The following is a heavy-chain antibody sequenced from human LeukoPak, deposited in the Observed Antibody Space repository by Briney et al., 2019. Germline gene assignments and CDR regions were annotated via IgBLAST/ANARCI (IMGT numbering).Heavy chain of an antibody. CDR1: GGSISSGGYS. CDR2: IYHSGST. CDR3: AREGRSRGLGELCAFDI. D-gene: IGHD3-16*01. Sequence: SETLSLTCTVSGGSISSGGYSWSWIRQPPGKGLEWIGYIYHSGSTYYNPSLKSRVTISVDRSKNQFSLKLSSVTAADTAVYYCAREGRSRGLGELCAFDIWGQGTMVTVSS. V-gene: IGHV4-30-2*01. J-gene: IGHJ3*02.